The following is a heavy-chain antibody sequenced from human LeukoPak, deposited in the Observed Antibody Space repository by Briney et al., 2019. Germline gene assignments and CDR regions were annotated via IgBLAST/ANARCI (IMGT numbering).Heavy chain of an antibody. CDR1: GYSISSGYY. J-gene: IGHJ4*02. D-gene: IGHD6-13*01. CDR2: IYHSGST. Sequence: SETLSLTCAVSGYSISSGYYWGWIRQPPGKGLEWIGSIYHSGSTYYNPSLKSRVTISVDTSNNQFSLELSSVTAADTAVYYCAREVAAAGREVDYWGQGTLVTVSS. V-gene: IGHV4-38-2*02. CDR3: AREVAAAGREVDY.